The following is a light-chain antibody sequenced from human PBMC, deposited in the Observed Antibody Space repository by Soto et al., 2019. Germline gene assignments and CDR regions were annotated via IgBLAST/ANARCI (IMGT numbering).Light chain of an antibody. CDR3: QQYYSSWT. Sequence: DIVMTQSPDSLAVSLGERATINCKSSQSVLYSFNNKNYEAWYQQKPGQPPKLLIYWASTRESGVPDRFSGSESGTDFTLTISSLQAEDVAVYYCQQYYSSWTFGQGTKVEIK. J-gene: IGKJ1*01. CDR1: QSVLYSFNNKNY. V-gene: IGKV4-1*01. CDR2: WAS.